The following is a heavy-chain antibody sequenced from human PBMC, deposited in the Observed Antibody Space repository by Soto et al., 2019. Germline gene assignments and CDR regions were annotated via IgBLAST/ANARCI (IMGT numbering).Heavy chain of an antibody. D-gene: IGHD4-17*01. J-gene: IGHJ4*02. V-gene: IGHV3-53*01. CDR1: GFSVSSNY. CDR3: ARALYGGNYDY. CDR2: IYSGGST. Sequence: EVQLVESGGGLIQPGGSLRLSCAASGFSVSSNYMSWVRQAPGKGLEWVSVIYSGGSTSYADSVKGRFTISRDNSKNTLYLQMNSLRAEDTAVYYCARALYGGNYDYWGQGTLVTVSS.